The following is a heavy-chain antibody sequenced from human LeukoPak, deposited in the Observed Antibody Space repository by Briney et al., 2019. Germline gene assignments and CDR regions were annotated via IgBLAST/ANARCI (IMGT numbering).Heavy chain of an antibody. V-gene: IGHV4-39*07. CDR2: IYYSGST. J-gene: IGHJ4*02. Sequence: PSETLSLTCTVSDGSISSSSYYWGWIRQPPGKGLEWIGSIYYSGSTYYNPSLKSRVTISVDTSKNQFSLKLSSVTAADTAVYYCARGNSSGWYPGTFDYWGQGTLVTVSS. CDR1: DGSISSSSYY. CDR3: ARGNSSGWYPGTFDY. D-gene: IGHD6-19*01.